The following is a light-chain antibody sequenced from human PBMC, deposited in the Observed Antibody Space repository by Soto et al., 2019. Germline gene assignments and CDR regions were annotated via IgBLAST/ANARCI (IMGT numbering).Light chain of an antibody. V-gene: IGKV3-20*01. J-gene: IGKJ2*01. CDR1: QSVSSSY. CDR3: QHYGNSPPYT. Sequence: EIVLTQSPGTLSLSPGERGTLSCRASQSVSSSYLAWYQQKPGQAPRLLIYGASSRATGIPDRFSGSGSGTDFTLTISRLEPEDFAVFYCQHYGNSPPYTFGQGTKLEIK. CDR2: GAS.